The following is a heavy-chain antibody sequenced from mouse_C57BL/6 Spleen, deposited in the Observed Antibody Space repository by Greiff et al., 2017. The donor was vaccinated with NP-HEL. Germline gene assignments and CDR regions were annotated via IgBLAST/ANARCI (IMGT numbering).Heavy chain of an antibody. V-gene: IGHV1-9*01. CDR3: ARTYDAWFAY. CDR1: GYTFTGYW. D-gene: IGHD2-3*01. J-gene: IGHJ3*01. CDR2: ILPGSGST. Sequence: VQLQQSGAELMKPGASVKLSCKATGYTFTGYWIEWVKQRPGHGLEWIGEILPGSGSTNYNEKFKGKATFTADTSSNTAYMQLSSQTTEDSAIYYWARTYDAWFAYWGQGTLVTVSA.